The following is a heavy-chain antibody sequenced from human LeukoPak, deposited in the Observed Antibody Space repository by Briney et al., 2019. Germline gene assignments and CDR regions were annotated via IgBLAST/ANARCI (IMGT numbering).Heavy chain of an antibody. D-gene: IGHD4-11*01. CDR2: MNEDGSEK. CDR3: ARDRGYSNFDY. V-gene: IGHV3-7*01. CDR1: GFGFSNYW. Sequence: GGSLRLSCAASGFGFSNYWMSWVRQAPGKGLEWVANMNEDGSEKNYVDSVKGRFTISRDNAQDSLYLQLNSLRAEDTAVYYCARDRGYSNFDYWGQGTLLTVSS. J-gene: IGHJ4*02.